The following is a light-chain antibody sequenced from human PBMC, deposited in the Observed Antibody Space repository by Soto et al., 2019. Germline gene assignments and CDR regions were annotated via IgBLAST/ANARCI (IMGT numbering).Light chain of an antibody. CDR2: GAS. CDR1: QSVNLN. Sequence: ELMMTQSPGTMSVSPGEGATLSCTASQSVNLNLAWYQHKPGQPPRLLLYGASTRATGSPVRFRGSGSGTEFTPTISSLQSEDSAVYYCHQYNSWPRGTFGPGTKVEIK. V-gene: IGKV3-15*01. J-gene: IGKJ3*01. CDR3: HQYNSWPRGT.